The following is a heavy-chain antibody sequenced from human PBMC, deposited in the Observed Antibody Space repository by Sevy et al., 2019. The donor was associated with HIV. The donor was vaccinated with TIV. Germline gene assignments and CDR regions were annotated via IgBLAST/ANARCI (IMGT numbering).Heavy chain of an antibody. Sequence: GGSLRLSCVVSGYSFSSYAISWVRQAPGKGLEWVSTINVRGGSTCYADSVKGRFTISRDNPKNTLFLQMINLRVDDTAIDYCARPSPRIAAAASAFYDNWGQGTLVTVSS. J-gene: IGHJ4*02. V-gene: IGHV3-23*01. CDR3: ARPSPRIAAAASAFYDN. CDR1: GYSFSSYA. CDR2: INVRGGST. D-gene: IGHD6-13*01.